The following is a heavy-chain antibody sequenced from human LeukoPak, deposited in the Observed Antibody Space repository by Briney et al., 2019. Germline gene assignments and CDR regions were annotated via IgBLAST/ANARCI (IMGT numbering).Heavy chain of an antibody. D-gene: IGHD3-10*01. J-gene: IGHJ4*02. Sequence: GESLKISCKGSGYSFTTYGIGWVRQAPGQGLEWMGWISGYNGNTNYAQKFQGRVTMTRDTSITTAYMELSRLTSDDTAVYYCASLGDYFGSGSYAPFDYWGQGTLVTVSS. CDR2: ISGYNGNT. CDR1: GYSFTTYG. CDR3: ASLGDYFGSGSYAPFDY. V-gene: IGHV1-18*01.